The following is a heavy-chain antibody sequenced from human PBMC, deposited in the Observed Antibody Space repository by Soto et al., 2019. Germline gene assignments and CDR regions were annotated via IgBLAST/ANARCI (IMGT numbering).Heavy chain of an antibody. J-gene: IGHJ6*02. Sequence: EVQLVETGGGLSQPGGSLRLSCAASGFTVSSNYMSWVRQAPGKGLEWVSVIYSGGSTYYADSVKGRLTISRDNSKNTLYLQMNSLRAEDTAVYYCASSYDSSGYYPEAYGMDVWGQRTTVTVSS. V-gene: IGHV3-53*02. D-gene: IGHD3-22*01. CDR3: ASSYDSSGYYPEAYGMDV. CDR2: IYSGGST. CDR1: GFTVSSNY.